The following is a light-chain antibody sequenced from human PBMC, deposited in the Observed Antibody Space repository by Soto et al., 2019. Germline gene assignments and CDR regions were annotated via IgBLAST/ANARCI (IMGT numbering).Light chain of an antibody. J-gene: IGKJ1*01. CDR3: QQSYSTPPP. V-gene: IGKV1-39*01. CDR1: QKVRIR. CDR2: AAS. Sequence: DFQMAQSPSTLSASVGDGVTMTCRASQKVRIRLAWFQQKPGQAPKLLIYAASSLQSGVPSRFSGSGSGTDFTLTISSLQPEDFTTYYCQQSYSTPPPFGQGTKVDIK.